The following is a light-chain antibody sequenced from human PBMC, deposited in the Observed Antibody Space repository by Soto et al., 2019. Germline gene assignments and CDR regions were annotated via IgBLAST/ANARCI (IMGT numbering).Light chain of an antibody. J-gene: IGLJ3*02. V-gene: IGLV2-14*01. CDR1: SSDIGGYNY. Sequence: QSALTQPASVSGSPGQSITISCTGTSSDIGGYNYVSWYQHYPGKAPKLMIYEVTNRPSGVSNRFSGSKYGNTASLTISGLQSEDEADYYCSSYRNTDTLVFGGVTKLTVL. CDR3: SSYRNTDTLV. CDR2: EVT.